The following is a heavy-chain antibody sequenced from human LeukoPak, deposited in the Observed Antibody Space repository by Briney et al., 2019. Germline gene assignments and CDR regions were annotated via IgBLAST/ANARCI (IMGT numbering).Heavy chain of an antibody. CDR3: ARDQRGSYYAPVDN. Sequence: SVNLSCKASVSTFSSYYIHWGRQAPGQGLEWMGRVSPILSIANYAQKIQSTVTITADKSTSTAYMELSSLRSEDTAVYYCARDQRGSYYAPVDNWGQGDLVTVSS. CDR1: VSTFSSYY. J-gene: IGHJ4*02. CDR2: VSPILSIA. D-gene: IGHD1-26*01. V-gene: IGHV1-69*04.